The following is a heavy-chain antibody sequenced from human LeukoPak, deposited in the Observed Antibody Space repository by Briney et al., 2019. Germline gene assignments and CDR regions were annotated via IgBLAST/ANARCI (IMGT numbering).Heavy chain of an antibody. D-gene: IGHD7-27*01. CDR3: ARDNWGFDI. J-gene: IGHJ3*02. CDR2: INLDGSEK. V-gene: IGHV3-7*04. CDR1: GFIFKNYV. Sequence: GGSLRLSCAGSGFIFKNYVMTWVRQAPGRGLEWVASINLDGSEKYSVDSVKGRFTISRDNAKNSLYLQMNSLRAEDTAVYYCARDNWGFDIWGQGTMVTVSS.